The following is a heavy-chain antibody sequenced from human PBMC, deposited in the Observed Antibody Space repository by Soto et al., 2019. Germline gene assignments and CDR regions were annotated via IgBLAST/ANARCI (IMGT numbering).Heavy chain of an antibody. CDR3: ASLVPTRGWFDP. D-gene: IGHD3-10*01. CDR1: GGSISSSSYY. J-gene: IGHJ5*02. Sequence: QLQLQESGPGLVKPSETLSLTCTVSGGSISSSSYYWGWIRQPPGKGLEWIGSIYYSGSTYYNPSLKGRVTISVDTSKNQFSLKLSSVTAADTAVYYCASLVPTRGWFDPWGQGTLVTVSS. V-gene: IGHV4-39*01. CDR2: IYYSGST.